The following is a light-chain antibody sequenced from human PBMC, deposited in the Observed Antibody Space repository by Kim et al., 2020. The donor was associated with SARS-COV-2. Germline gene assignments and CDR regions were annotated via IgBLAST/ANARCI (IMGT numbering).Light chain of an antibody. CDR3: NSRDSSGNHLV. J-gene: IGLJ2*01. CDR1: SLRSYY. CDR2: GKN. V-gene: IGLV3-19*01. Sequence: SYELTQDPAVSVALGQTVRITCQGDSLRSYYASWYQQKPGQAPVLVIYGKNNRPSGIPDRFSGSSSGNTASLTITGAQAEDEADYYCNSRDSSGNHLVF.